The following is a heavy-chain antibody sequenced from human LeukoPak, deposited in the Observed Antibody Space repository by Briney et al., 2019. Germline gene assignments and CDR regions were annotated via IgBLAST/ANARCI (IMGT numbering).Heavy chain of an antibody. Sequence: SETLSLTCTVSGGSISSGDYYWSWIRQPPGKGLEWIGYIYYSGSTYYNPSLKSRVTISVDTSKNQFSLKLSSVTAADTAVYYCASGVRGPTPLDYWGQGTLVTVCS. J-gene: IGHJ4*02. CDR1: GGSISSGDYY. V-gene: IGHV4-30-4*08. D-gene: IGHD3-3*01. CDR3: ASGVRGPTPLDY. CDR2: IYYSGST.